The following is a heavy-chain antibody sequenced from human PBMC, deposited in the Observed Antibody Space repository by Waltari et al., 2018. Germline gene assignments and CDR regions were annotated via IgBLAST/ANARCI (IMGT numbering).Heavy chain of an antibody. Sequence: QVQLQQWGAGLLKPSETLSLTCAVYGGSFSGYYWSWIRQPPGTGLEWIGEINHSGRNNYNPAVKSRVTISVDTAKNQFSLKLSCVTAADTAVYYCARGSLYTVNYHTGRRGMDVWGQGTTVTVAS. CDR2: INHSGRN. CDR3: ARGSLYTVNYHTGRRGMDV. CDR1: GGSFSGYY. D-gene: IGHD4-17*01. V-gene: IGHV4-34*01. J-gene: IGHJ6*02.